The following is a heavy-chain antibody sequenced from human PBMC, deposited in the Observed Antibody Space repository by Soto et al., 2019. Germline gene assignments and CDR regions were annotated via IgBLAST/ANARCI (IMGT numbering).Heavy chain of an antibody. D-gene: IGHD6-13*01. CDR2: IWYDGSNT. J-gene: IGHJ6*02. CDR1: GFTFSSYA. V-gene: IGHV3-30*02. Sequence: GGSLRLSCAASGFTFSSYAMHWVRQAPGKGLEWVGFIWYDGSNTFYAESVKGRFTISRDDPQNSLFLQMDSLRPEDTAVYFCAKDWDGFTVTGYTYGMDVWGQGTTVTVSS. CDR3: AKDWDGFTVTGYTYGMDV.